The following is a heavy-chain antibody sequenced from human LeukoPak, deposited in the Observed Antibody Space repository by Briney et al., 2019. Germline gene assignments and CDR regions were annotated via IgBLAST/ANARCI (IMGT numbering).Heavy chain of an antibody. CDR2: ISSSTSTI. V-gene: IGHV3-48*01. D-gene: IGHD3-10*01. J-gene: IGHJ5*02. CDR1: GFPFSTYS. CDR3: ARDRFGEFDP. Sequence: GGSLRLSCAASGFPFSTYSMNWVRQAPGKGLEWISYISSSTSTIYYADSVKGRFTISRDNAKNSLYLQMHSLRAGDTAVYYCARDRFGEFDPWGQGTLVTVSS.